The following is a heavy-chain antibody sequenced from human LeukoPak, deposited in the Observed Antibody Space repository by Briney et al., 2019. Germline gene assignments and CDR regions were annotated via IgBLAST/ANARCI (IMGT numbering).Heavy chain of an antibody. Sequence: GGSLRLSCAGSAFIFSGHWMNWVRQTPGKGLEWVASIKEDGSERQYVDSVKGRFSISRDNTKGSLFLQLNSLRAEDTALYHCARDFEGYYDSSGYYPYYFDYWGQGTLVTVSS. D-gene: IGHD3-22*01. CDR2: IKEDGSER. CDR3: ARDFEGYYDSSGYYPYYFDY. V-gene: IGHV3-7*03. CDR1: AFIFSGHW. J-gene: IGHJ4*02.